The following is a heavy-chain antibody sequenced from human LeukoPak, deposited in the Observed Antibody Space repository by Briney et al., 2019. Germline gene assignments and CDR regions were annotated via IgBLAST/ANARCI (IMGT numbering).Heavy chain of an antibody. Sequence: ASVKVSCKASGYTFISYYIHWVRQAPGQGLEWMGLINPSSGNTPYAQQFQGRVTMTEDTSTDTAYMELSSLRSEDTAVYYCATGRGGTTSFDYWGQGTLVTVSS. CDR2: INPSSGNT. V-gene: IGHV1-46*01. CDR3: ATGRGGTTSFDY. CDR1: GYTFISYY. J-gene: IGHJ4*02. D-gene: IGHD1-1*01.